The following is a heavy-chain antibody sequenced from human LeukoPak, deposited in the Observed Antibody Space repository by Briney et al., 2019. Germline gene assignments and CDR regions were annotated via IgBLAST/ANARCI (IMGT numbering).Heavy chain of an antibody. D-gene: IGHD4-23*01. CDR1: GDSVSSSSAA. J-gene: IGHJ4*02. CDR3: ARAFFTRGNSASLDY. CDR2: TYYRSKWYN. V-gene: IGHV6-1*01. Sequence: SQTLSLTCAISGDSVSSSSAAWNWVRQSPSRGLEWLGRTYYRSKWYNDYAVSVQSRITINSDTSKNQFSLQLNSVTPEDTAVYYCARAFFTRGNSASLDYWGQGTLVTVSS.